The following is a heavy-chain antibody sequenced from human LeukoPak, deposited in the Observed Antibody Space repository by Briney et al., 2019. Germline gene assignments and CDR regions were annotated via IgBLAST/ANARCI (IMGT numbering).Heavy chain of an antibody. Sequence: GGSLRLSCAASGFTFSDYYMSWIRQAPGKGLEWVSYISRSGSTIYYADSVKGRFTISRDNAKNSLYLQIDSLRAEDSAVYYCARNLPAADYWGQGTLVTVSS. V-gene: IGHV3-11*04. J-gene: IGHJ4*02. CDR1: GFTFSDYY. CDR2: ISRSGSTI. CDR3: ARNLPAADY. D-gene: IGHD2-2*01.